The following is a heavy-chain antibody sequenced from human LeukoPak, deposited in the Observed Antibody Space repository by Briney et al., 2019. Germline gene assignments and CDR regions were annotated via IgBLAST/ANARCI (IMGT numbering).Heavy chain of an antibody. D-gene: IGHD6-6*01. V-gene: IGHV3-66*03. CDR3: ARDGGLAPYSSSTPFDY. CDR1: GFTVSTNY. J-gene: IGHJ4*02. CDR2: ISSSGST. Sequence: GGSLRLSCAASGFTVSTNYMSWVRQAPGKGLEGVSVISSSGSTYYADSVKGRFTSFRDNSKNTLYLQMNSLRAEDTAVYYCARDGGLAPYSSSTPFDYWAREPWSPSPQ.